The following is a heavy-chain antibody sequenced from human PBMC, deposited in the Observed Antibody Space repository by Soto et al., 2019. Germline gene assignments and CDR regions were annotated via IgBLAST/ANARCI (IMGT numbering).Heavy chain of an antibody. CDR2: INPGGGEK. D-gene: IGHD3-16*01. V-gene: IGHV3-7*01. CDR3: ASLGRHG. CDR1: GFSFSDSW. Sequence: GGSLRLSCVASGFSFSDSWMDWVRQAPGKGPEWVANINPGGGEKNYVDSVKGRFTISRDNAKNSLFLKMNNLRAEDTAVYYCASLGRHGWGQGTTVTVSS. J-gene: IGHJ6*02.